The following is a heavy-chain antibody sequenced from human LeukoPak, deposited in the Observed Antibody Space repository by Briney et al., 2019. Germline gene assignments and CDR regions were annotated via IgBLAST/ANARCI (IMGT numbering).Heavy chain of an antibody. CDR1: GFTFSSYE. Sequence: GGSLRLSCAASGFTFSSYEMNWVRQAPGKGREWVSYISSSGSTIYYADSVEGRFTISRDNAKNSLYLQMNSLRAEDTAAYYCARVGRYFDWLSYYYGMDVWGKGTTVTVSS. J-gene: IGHJ6*04. CDR3: ARVGRYFDWLSYYYGMDV. CDR2: ISSSGSTI. D-gene: IGHD3-9*01. V-gene: IGHV3-48*03.